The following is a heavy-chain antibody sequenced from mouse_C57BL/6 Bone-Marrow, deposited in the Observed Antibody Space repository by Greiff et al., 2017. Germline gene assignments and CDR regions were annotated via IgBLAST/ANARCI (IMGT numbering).Heavy chain of an antibody. CDR2: IDPSDSYT. CDR1: GYTFTSYW. Sequence: QVQLQQPGAELVRPETSVKLSCKASGYTFTSYWMHWVKQRPGQGLEWIGVIDPSDSYTNYNQKFKGKATLTVDTSSSTAYMQLSSLTSEDSAVYYCARILGYAMDYWGQGTSVTVSS. D-gene: IGHD3-1*01. CDR3: ARILGYAMDY. V-gene: IGHV1-59*01. J-gene: IGHJ4*01.